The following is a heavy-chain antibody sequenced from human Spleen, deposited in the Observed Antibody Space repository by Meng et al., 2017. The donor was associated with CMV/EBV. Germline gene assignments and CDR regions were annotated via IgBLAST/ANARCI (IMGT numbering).Heavy chain of an antibody. Sequence: GESLKISCAASGFTVSSNYISWVRQAPGKGLEWISYISKSGSTIYYADSVKGRFTVSRDNAKKTLNLQMSSLRAEDTAVYYCARDASYGYPLYYSDYWGQGTLVTVSS. D-gene: IGHD5-18*01. CDR1: GFTVSSNY. CDR3: ARDASYGYPLYYSDY. CDR2: ISKSGSTI. J-gene: IGHJ4*02. V-gene: IGHV3-11*01.